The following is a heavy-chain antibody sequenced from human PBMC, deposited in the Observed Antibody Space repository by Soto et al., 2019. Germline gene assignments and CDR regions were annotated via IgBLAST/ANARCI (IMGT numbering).Heavy chain of an antibody. CDR1: GYTFTNYV. CDR2: ISAFNGNI. D-gene: IGHD3-22*01. V-gene: IGHV1-18*01. Sequence: QVQLVQSGAEVKKPGASVKVSCKASGYTFTNYVISWVRQAPGQGLEWMGWISAFNGNIKYTQKFQGRLTMTTDTSTSTVYMELRSLRSDDTAIYYCARDGSGYGLLDYWGQGTLVTVSS. J-gene: IGHJ4*02. CDR3: ARDGSGYGLLDY.